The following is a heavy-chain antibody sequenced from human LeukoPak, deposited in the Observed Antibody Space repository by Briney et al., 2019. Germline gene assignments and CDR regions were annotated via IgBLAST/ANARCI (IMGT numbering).Heavy chain of an antibody. V-gene: IGHV1-24*01. CDR3: ARGFRDIVVAGREINAFDI. D-gene: IGHD2-2*01. CDR1: GYTLTELS. Sequence: ASVKVSCKVSGYTLTELSMHWVRQAPGKGPEWMGGFDPEDGETIYAQNFQGRVTMTEDTSTDTAYMELSSLRSEDTAVYYCARGFRDIVVAGREINAFDIWGQGTMVTVSS. J-gene: IGHJ3*02. CDR2: FDPEDGET.